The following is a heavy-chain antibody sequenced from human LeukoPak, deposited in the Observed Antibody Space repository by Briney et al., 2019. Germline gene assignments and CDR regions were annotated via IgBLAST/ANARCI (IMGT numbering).Heavy chain of an antibody. Sequence: SETLSLTCTVSGGSISSDDFYWSWIRQPPGKGLEWIGNIYYSGSTYYNPSLKSRVPISIDPSKNQFSLKVRSVTATDTAVYYCARVQYSSGFELNWYFDLWGRGTLVTVSS. CDR3: ARVQYSSGFELNWYFDL. D-gene: IGHD3-22*01. CDR1: GGSISSDDFY. CDR2: IYYSGST. J-gene: IGHJ2*01. V-gene: IGHV4-30-4*08.